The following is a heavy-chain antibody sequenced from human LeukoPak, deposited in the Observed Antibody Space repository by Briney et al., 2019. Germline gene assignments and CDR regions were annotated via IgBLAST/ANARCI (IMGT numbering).Heavy chain of an antibody. D-gene: IGHD6-13*01. V-gene: IGHV3-7*01. CDR2: IDQDGSVR. CDR3: ARDPGSSSFDY. CDR1: GFTFSSFW. J-gene: IGHJ4*02. Sequence: PGGSLRLSCVASGFTFSSFWMSWVRQAPGKELEFVANIDQDGSVRNYVDSVKGRFIISRDNAKNSLYLQMDSLRAEDTAVYFCARDPGSSSFDYWGLGTPVTVSS.